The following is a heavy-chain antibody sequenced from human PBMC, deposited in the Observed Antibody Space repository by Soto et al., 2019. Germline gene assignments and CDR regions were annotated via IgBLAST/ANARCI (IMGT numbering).Heavy chain of an antibody. CDR2: IYYSGST. CDR1: GGSISSGGYY. Sequence: SETLSLTCTVSGGSISSGGYYWSWIRQHPGKGLEWIGYIYYSGSTYYNPSLKSRVTISVDTSKNQFSLKLSSVTAADTAVYYCARMGGDIVVVVAARADAFDIWGQGTMVTVSS. V-gene: IGHV4-31*03. CDR3: ARMGGDIVVVVAARADAFDI. D-gene: IGHD2-15*01. J-gene: IGHJ3*02.